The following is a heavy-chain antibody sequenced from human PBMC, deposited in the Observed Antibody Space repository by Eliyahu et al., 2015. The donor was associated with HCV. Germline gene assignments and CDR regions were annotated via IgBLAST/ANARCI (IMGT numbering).Heavy chain of an antibody. CDR2: IYYSGNT. CDR1: GGSISSYY. CDR3: ARVKKFSGTSCFDY. J-gene: IGHJ4*02. V-gene: IGHV4-59*01. Sequence: QVQLQESGPGLVKPSETLSLTCTVSGGSISSYYWSWIRQPPGKGLGWIGDIYYSGNTNYNPSLNSRVTISVDTSKNQFSLKLSSVTAADTAVYYCARVKKFSGTSCFDYWGQGTLVTVSS. D-gene: IGHD2-2*01.